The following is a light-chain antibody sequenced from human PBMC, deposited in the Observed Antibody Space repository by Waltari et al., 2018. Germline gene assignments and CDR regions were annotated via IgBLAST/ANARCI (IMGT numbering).Light chain of an antibody. CDR3: QQRSNWPPWT. CDR2: ESF. J-gene: IGKJ1*01. V-gene: IGKV3-11*01. Sequence: IVLTQSPATLSLSPGERVTLSCRVSQSVSSYLACYQQKPRQAPRLLIYESFNRATCIPARISGSGSGTDFALTISSLEPEGFAVYNCQQRSNWPPWTFGQGTKVEIK. CDR1: QSVSSY.